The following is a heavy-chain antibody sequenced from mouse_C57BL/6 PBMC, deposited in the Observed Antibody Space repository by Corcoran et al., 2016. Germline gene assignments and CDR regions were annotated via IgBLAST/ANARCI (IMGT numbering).Heavy chain of an antibody. Sequence: QIQLIQSGPELKKPGETVKISCKASGYTFTTYGMSWVKQAPGKGLKWMGWINTYSGVPTYADDFKGRFAFSLETSASTAYLPINNLKNEDTATYFCARWDSSGPYFAYWGQGTLVTVSA. CDR3: ARWDSSGPYFAY. V-gene: IGHV9-3*01. D-gene: IGHD3-2*02. CDR1: GYTFTTYG. CDR2: INTYSGVP. J-gene: IGHJ3*01.